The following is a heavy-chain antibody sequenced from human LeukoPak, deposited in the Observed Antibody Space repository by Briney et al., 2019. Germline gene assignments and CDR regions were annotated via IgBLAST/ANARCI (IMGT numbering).Heavy chain of an antibody. J-gene: IGHJ4*02. D-gene: IGHD3-16*01. CDR1: GYTFTSYG. Sequence: ASVKVSCKASGYTFTSYGISWVRQAPGQGLEWLGWISAYNGNTNYAQKLQGRVTMTTDTSTSTAYMELTSLRSDDTAVYYCARDRDLGAQRFFGYWGQGTLVTVSS. CDR3: ARDRDLGAQRFFGY. V-gene: IGHV1-18*01. CDR2: ISAYNGNT.